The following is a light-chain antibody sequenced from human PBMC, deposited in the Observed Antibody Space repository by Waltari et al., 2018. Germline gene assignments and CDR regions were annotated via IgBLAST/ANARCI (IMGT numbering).Light chain of an antibody. V-gene: IGLV2-14*01. Sequence: QSALTQPASVSGSPGQSITISCTGTSSDVGGYNYVAWYQQHPGKAPKVLIYEVSNRSSGFSKRFSGARSGNPASLTISGLQAEDEADYYCSSYTNSNTWVFGGGTKLTVL. J-gene: IGLJ3*02. CDR3: SSYTNSNTWV. CDR2: EVS. CDR1: SSDVGGYNY.